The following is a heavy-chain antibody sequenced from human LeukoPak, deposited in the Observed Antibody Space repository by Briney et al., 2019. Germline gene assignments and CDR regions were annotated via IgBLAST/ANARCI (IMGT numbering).Heavy chain of an antibody. D-gene: IGHD3-10*01. J-gene: IGHJ4*02. CDR3: ARHYYASGSYYNDY. CDR1: GGSFSGYY. CDR2: INHSGST. V-gene: IGHV4-34*01. Sequence: SETLSLTCAVYGGSFSGYYWSWIRQPPGKGLEWIGEINHSGSTNYNPSLKSRVTISVDTSKNQFSLKLSSVTAADTAVYYCARHYYASGSYYNDYWGQGTLVTVSS.